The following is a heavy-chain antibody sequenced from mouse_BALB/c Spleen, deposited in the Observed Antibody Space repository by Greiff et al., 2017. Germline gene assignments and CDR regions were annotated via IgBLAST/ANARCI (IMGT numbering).Heavy chain of an antibody. J-gene: IGHJ4*01. CDR1: GFTFSSYA. Sequence: VQLKESGGGLVKPGGSLKLSCAASGFTFSSYAMSWVRQSPEKRLEWVAEISSGGSYTYYPDTVTGRFTISRDNAKNTLYLEMSSLRSEDTAMYYCARDLLYAMDYWGQGTSVTVSS. CDR2: ISSGGSYT. V-gene: IGHV5-9-4*01. D-gene: IGHD2-1*01. CDR3: ARDLLYAMDY.